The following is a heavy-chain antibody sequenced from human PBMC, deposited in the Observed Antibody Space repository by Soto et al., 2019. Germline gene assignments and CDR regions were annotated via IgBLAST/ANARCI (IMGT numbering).Heavy chain of an antibody. D-gene: IGHD1-26*01. J-gene: IGHJ4*02. CDR3: ATEGGYPGSNFYGAY. CDR1: GFTFTKAY. CDR2: IKGSHAGGTT. Sequence: EVQLVESGGVLVEPGGSIRLSCVASGFTFTKAYMTWVRQAPGKGLEWVGRIKGSHAGGTTDYATSVKGRFTISRDDSKNTLYLQTNSLKTEDTSVYYCATEGGYPGSNFYGAYWGQGTRVTVSS. V-gene: IGHV3-15*01.